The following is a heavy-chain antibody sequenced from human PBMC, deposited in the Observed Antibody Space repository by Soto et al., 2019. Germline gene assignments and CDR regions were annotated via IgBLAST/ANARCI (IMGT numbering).Heavy chain of an antibody. CDR3: GRGVVGYDMEYPSEFHPTGRRNWFDL. CDR2: INHSGST. D-gene: IGHD3-9*01. V-gene: IGHV4-34*01. CDR1: GGSFSGYY. Sequence: SETLSLTCAVYGGSFSGYYWRWIRQPPGKGLEWIGEINHSGSTNYNPSLKSRVTISVDTSKNQFSLKLSSVTAGGTAGYSCGRGVVGYDMEYPSEFHPTGRRNWFDLWGQATLVTVSS. J-gene: IGHJ5*02.